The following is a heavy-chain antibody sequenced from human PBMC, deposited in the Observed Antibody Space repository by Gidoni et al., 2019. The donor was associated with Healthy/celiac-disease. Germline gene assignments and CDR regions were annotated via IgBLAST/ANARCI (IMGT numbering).Heavy chain of an antibody. D-gene: IGHD3-10*01. J-gene: IGHJ6*02. V-gene: IGHV3-30*18. CDR2: ISYDGSYK. CDR3: AKVVRGSYYYYYDMDV. Sequence: QVQLVESGGGVVQPGRSLRLSCAASGFTFSAYGMHWVRQAPGKGLEWVAVISYDGSYKYYADSVKGRFTISRDNSKNTLYLQMNSLRAEDTALYYCAKVVRGSYYYYYDMDVWGQGTTVTVSS. CDR1: GFTFSAYG.